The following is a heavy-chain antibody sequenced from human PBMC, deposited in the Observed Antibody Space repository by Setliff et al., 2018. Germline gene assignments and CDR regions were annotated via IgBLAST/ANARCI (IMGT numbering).Heavy chain of an antibody. CDR3: ATSGATDYYGMDV. CDR1: GYSFTNYG. Sequence: ASVKVSCKASGYSFTNYGVSWVRQAPGQGLEWMGWISTHNGNINYAQKFQGRVTMTEDTSTDTAYMELSSLRSEDTAVYYCATSGATDYYGMDVWGQGTTVTVSS. D-gene: IGHD1-26*01. V-gene: IGHV1-18*01. CDR2: ISTHNGNI. J-gene: IGHJ6*02.